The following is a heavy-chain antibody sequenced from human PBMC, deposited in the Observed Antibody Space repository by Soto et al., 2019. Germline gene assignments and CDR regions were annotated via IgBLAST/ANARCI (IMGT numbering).Heavy chain of an antibody. V-gene: IGHV2-5*02. D-gene: IGHD4-4*01. CDR3: AFARYSNFDY. Sequence: QITLKESGPSLVKPTQTLTLTCTFSGFSLRRTGEGVGWIRQPPGKALEWLALIYWDDDKRYSPSLKSRLTITKDTSKNQVVLTLTNMDPVDTATYYCAFARYSNFDYWGQGTLVTVSS. CDR1: GFSLRRTGEG. CDR2: IYWDDDK. J-gene: IGHJ4*02.